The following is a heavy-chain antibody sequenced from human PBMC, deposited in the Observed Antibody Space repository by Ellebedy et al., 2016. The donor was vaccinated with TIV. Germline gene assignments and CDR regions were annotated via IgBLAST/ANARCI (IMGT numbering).Heavy chain of an antibody. CDR1: GCSISSGGFY. Sequence: MPSETLSLTCTASGCSISSGGFYWSWIRPHPETGLEWIGSIYHTGTTYYNPSLKSQLTITIDTSRNQFTLKLTSVTAADTAVYYCARLMIRGETSDLWGQGTLVSVSS. J-gene: IGHJ5*02. D-gene: IGHD3-16*01. CDR3: ARLMIRGETSDL. CDR2: IYHTGTT. V-gene: IGHV4-31*01.